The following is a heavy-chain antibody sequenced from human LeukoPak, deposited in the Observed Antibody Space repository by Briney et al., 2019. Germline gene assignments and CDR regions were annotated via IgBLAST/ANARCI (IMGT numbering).Heavy chain of an antibody. D-gene: IGHD2-2*01. CDR1: GGSISSYY. CDR2: IYYSGST. V-gene: IGHV4-59*08. Sequence: SETLSLTCTVSGGSISSYYWSWIRQPPGKGLEWIGYIYYSGSTNYNPSLKSRVTISVDTSKNQFSLKLSSVTAADTAVYYCARGPARDCSSTSCYALGLYPSDYWGQGTLVTVSS. CDR3: ARGPARDCSSTSCYALGLYPSDY. J-gene: IGHJ4*02.